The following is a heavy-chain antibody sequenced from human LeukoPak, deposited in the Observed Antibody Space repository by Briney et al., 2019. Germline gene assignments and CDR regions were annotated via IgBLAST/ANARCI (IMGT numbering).Heavy chain of an antibody. CDR3: ARKYYYDSSGYYP. J-gene: IGHJ5*02. D-gene: IGHD3-22*01. V-gene: IGHV4-34*01. CDR2: INHSGST. Sequence: SETLSLTCAVYGGSFSGYYWSWIRQPPGKGLEWIGEINHSGSTNYNPSLKSRGTISVDTSKNHFSLKLSSVTAADTAVYYCARKYYYDSSGYYPWGQGTLVTVSS. CDR1: GGSFSGYY.